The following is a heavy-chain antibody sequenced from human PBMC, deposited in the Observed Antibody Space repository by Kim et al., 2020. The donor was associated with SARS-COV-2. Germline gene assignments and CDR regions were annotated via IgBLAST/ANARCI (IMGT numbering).Heavy chain of an antibody. V-gene: IGHV3-30-3*01. CDR1: GFTFSSYA. CDR2: ISYDGSNK. D-gene: IGHD2-2*01. Sequence: GGSLRLSCAASGFTFSSYAMHWVRQAPGKGLEWVAIISYDGSNKYYADSVKGRFTISRDNSKNTLYLQMNSLRAEDTAVYYCARDCFRGGSTSCCDYWGQGTLVTVSS. J-gene: IGHJ4*02. CDR3: ARDCFRGGSTSCCDY.